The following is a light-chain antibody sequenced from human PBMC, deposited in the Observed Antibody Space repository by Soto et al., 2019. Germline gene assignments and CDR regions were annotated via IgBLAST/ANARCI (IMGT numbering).Light chain of an antibody. CDR3: QPYNNWPRT. CDR2: GAY. CDR1: KSVSNY. Sequence: IGMARSPGTLSVSPGERATLSCRASKSVSNYVAWYHQKPGQDPRPLIYGAYTRATGITARFSGSGSGTEFTLTINSLQSEDFAVYYCQPYNNWPRTVGQGTKVDIK. V-gene: IGKV3-15*01. J-gene: IGKJ1*01.